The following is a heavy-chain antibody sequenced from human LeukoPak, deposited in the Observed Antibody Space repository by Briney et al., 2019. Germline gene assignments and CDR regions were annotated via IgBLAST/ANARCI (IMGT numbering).Heavy chain of an antibody. D-gene: IGHD6-25*01. CDR1: GGSFSGYY. J-gene: IGHJ4*02. CDR3: ARRRQRLKYYFDY. Sequence: SETLSLTCTVYGGSFSGYYWSWIRQPPGKGLEWIGEINHSGSTNYNPSLKSRVTISVDTSKNQFSLKLSSVTAADTAVYYCARRRQRLKYYFDYWGQGTLVTVSS. CDR2: INHSGST. V-gene: IGHV4-34*01.